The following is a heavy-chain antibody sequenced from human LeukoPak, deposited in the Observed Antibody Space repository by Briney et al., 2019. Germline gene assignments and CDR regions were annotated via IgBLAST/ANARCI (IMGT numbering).Heavy chain of an antibody. V-gene: IGHV4-61*02. CDR3: AREAILYYYYYMDV. CDR1: GGSISSGSYY. Sequence: SETLSLTCTVSGGSISSGSYYWSWIRQPAGKGLEWIGRIYTSGSTNYNPSLKSRVTISVDTSKNQFSPKLSSVTAADTAVYYCAREAILYYYYYMDVWGKGTTVTISS. CDR2: IYTSGST. J-gene: IGHJ6*03. D-gene: IGHD2-8*02.